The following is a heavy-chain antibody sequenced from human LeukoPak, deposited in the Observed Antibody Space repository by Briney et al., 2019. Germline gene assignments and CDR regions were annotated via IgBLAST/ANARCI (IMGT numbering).Heavy chain of an antibody. CDR2: IYYSGST. CDR3: ARDSLWFDP. CDR1: GGSISSYY. V-gene: IGHV4-59*01. J-gene: IGHJ5*02. Sequence: SETPSLTCTVSGGSISSYYWSWIRQPPGKGLEWIGYIYYSGSTNYNPSLKSRVTISVDTSKNQFSLNLSSVTAADTAVYYCARDSLWFDPWGQGTLVTVSS.